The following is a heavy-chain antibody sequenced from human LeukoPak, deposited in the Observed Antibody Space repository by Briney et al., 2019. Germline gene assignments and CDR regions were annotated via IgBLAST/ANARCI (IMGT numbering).Heavy chain of an antibody. Sequence: GGSLRLSCVVSGFTFSDYAISWVRQAPGKGLEWVSTISGSGGRSYSEDPVKGRFTISRDNSRNTLYLQMNSLRVEDTAIYYCAKGGPQFFDYWGQGTLVTVSS. V-gene: IGHV3-23*01. CDR3: AKGGPQFFDY. CDR1: GFTFSDYA. D-gene: IGHD5-24*01. J-gene: IGHJ4*02. CDR2: ISGSGGRS.